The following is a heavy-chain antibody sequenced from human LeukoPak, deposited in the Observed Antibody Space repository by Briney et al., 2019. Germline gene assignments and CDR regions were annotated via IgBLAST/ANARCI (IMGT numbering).Heavy chain of an antibody. CDR1: GLTFSSSW. Sequence: GGSLRLSCAVSGLTFSSSWMDWVRQAPGKGLEWVASINPDGNKKHSADSVKGRFTISRDNAENSLYLQMNSLRVEDTAFYYCARDLAYSRLDYWGQGMLVTVSS. J-gene: IGHJ4*02. CDR3: ARDLAYSRLDY. V-gene: IGHV3-7*01. CDR2: INPDGNKK. D-gene: IGHD5-18*01.